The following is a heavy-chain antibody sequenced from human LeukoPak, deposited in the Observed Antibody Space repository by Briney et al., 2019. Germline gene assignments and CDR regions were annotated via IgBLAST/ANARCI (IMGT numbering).Heavy chain of an antibody. J-gene: IGHJ4*02. CDR1: GFIFNNYA. Sequence: GGSLRLSCAGSGFIFNNYAMHWVRQPPGKGLEWVSGISWNSGSIDYADSVKGRFTISRDNAKNSLYLQMNSLRVGDTAFYYCAKDNRRHYTSGPNPDSLHWGQGALVTVSS. CDR2: ISWNSGSI. V-gene: IGHV3-9*01. CDR3: AKDNRRHYTSGPNPDSLH. D-gene: IGHD6-19*01.